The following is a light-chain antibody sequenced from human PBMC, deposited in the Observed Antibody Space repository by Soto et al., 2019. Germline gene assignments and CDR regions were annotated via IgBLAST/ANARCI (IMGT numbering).Light chain of an antibody. CDR3: QSYDSSRSDHVV. V-gene: IGLV1-40*01. CDR2: GNS. CDR1: SSNIGAGYD. J-gene: IGLJ2*01. Sequence: QSVLTQPPSVSGAPGQRVTISCTGSSSNIGAGYDVHWYQQLPGTAPKLLIYGNSNRPSGVPHRFSGYKSGTSASLAITGLQAEDEADYYCQSYDSSRSDHVVFGGRTKLTVL.